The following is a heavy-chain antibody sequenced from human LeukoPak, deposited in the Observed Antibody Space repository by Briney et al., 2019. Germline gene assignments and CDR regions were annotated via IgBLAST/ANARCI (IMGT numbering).Heavy chain of an antibody. V-gene: IGHV3-30-3*01. Sequence: GGSLRLSCAASGFTFSPYTMYWVRQAPGKGLECVAIISYDGSNKYYADSVKGRFTISRDNSINTLYLQMNSLRAEDTAVYYCARAGTQQLVRYYCDYWGQGTLVTVSS. CDR1: GFTFSPYT. D-gene: IGHD6-13*01. J-gene: IGHJ4*02. CDR2: ISYDGSNK. CDR3: ARAGTQQLVRYYCDY.